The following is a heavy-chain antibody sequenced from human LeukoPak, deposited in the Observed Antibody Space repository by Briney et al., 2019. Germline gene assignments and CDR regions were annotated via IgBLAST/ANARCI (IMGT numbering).Heavy chain of an antibody. CDR1: GFTFDDYA. Sequence: PGRSLRLSCAASGFTFDDYAMHWVRQAPGKGLEWVSGISWNSGSIGYADSVKGRFTISRDNAKNSLYLQMNSLRAEDTAVYYCASEGLRYFDWLPPLYAFDIWGQGTMVTVSS. V-gene: IGHV3-9*01. J-gene: IGHJ3*02. CDR2: ISWNSGSI. CDR3: ASEGLRYFDWLPPLYAFDI. D-gene: IGHD3-9*01.